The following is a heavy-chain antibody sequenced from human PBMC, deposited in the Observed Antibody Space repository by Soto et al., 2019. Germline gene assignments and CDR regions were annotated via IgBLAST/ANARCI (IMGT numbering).Heavy chain of an antibody. J-gene: IGHJ6*02. CDR1: GGSISSGGYY. CDR3: ARFGIENAGQYYYYYSGMDV. Sequence: QVQLQESGPGLVKPSQTLSLTCTVSGGSISSGGYYWSWIRQHPGKGLEWIGYIYYSGSTYYNPSIKSRVTISVDTSKNQFSLKLSSVTAADTAVYYCARFGIENAGQYYYYYSGMDVWGQGTTVTVSS. V-gene: IGHV4-31*03. D-gene: IGHD3-10*01. CDR2: IYYSGST.